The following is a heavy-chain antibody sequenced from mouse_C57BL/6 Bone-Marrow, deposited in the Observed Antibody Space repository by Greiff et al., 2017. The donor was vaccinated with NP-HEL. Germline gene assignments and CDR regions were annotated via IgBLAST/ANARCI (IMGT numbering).Heavy chain of an antibody. Sequence: VQLQQSGAELARPGASVKLSCKASGYTFTSYGISWVKQRTGQGLEWIGEIYPRSGNTYYNEKFKGKATLTADKSSSTAYMELRSLTSEDSAVYFCARDWAYWYFDVWGTGTTVTVSS. J-gene: IGHJ1*03. CDR1: GYTFTSYG. CDR2: IYPRSGNT. D-gene: IGHD4-1*01. V-gene: IGHV1-81*01. CDR3: ARDWAYWYFDV.